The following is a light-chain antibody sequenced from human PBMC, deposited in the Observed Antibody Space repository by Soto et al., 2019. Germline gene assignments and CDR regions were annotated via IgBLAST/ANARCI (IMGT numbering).Light chain of an antibody. CDR3: LQDYNYPLT. CDR1: QGIKND. CDR2: AAS. Sequence: AIQMTQSPSSLSASVGDRVTITYRASQGIKNDLGWYQQKPGKAPKLLIYAASSLQSGVPSRFSGSGSGTDFTLTISSLQPDDFATYYCLQDYNYPLTFGQGTKVEIK. J-gene: IGKJ1*01. V-gene: IGKV1-6*01.